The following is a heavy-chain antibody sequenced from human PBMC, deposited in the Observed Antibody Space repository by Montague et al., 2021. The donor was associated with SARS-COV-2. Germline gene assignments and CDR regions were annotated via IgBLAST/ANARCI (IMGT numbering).Heavy chain of an antibody. Sequence: SETLSLTCAVYGGSFSGYYWSWIRQPPGKGLEWIGAINHSGSTNYNPSLKSRVTISMDTSKNQFSLKLSSVTAADTAVYYCARGVRQLGVRKYYYYIDVWDKWATVTVSS. J-gene: IGHJ6*03. V-gene: IGHV4-34*01. CDR2: INHSGST. D-gene: IGHD6-6*01. CDR1: GGSFSGYY. CDR3: ARGVRQLGVRKYYYYIDV.